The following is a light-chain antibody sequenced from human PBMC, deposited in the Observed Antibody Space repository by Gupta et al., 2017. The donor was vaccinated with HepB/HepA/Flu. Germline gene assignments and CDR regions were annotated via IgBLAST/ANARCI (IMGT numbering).Light chain of an antibody. J-gene: IGLJ3*02. CDR2: EVT. V-gene: IGLV2-23*02. Sequence: QSALTQPASVSGSPGQSITISCTGISSDIGDYNLVSWYQQHPGRAPKLIIYEVTKRPSGVSNRFSGSRSGNMASLTISGLQAEDEADYYCSSFVRSTIFWMFGGGTELTVL. CDR3: SSFVRSTIFWM. CDR1: SSDIGDYNL.